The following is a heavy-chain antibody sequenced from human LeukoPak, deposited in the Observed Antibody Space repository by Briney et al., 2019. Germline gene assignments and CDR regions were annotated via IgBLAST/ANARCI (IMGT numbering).Heavy chain of an antibody. V-gene: IGHV1-8*02. CDR2: MNPNSGNT. J-gene: IGHJ6*02. CDR3: ASALLRFLEWLSPRSYYYGMDV. Sequence: ASVKVSCKASGYTFTSYGISWVRQAPGQGLEWMGWMNPNSGNTGYAQKFQGRVTMTRNTSISTAYMELSSLRSEDTAVYYCASALLRFLEWLSPRSYYYGMDVWGQGTTVTVSS. CDR1: GYTFTSYG. D-gene: IGHD3-3*01.